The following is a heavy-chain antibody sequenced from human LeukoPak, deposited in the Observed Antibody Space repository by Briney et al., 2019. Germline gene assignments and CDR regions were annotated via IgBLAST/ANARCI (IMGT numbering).Heavy chain of an antibody. J-gene: IGHJ4*02. Sequence: GASVKLSCKASGYTFTSYYIQWVRQAPGQGLEWMGWINPNSGGTNYAQKFQGRVTMTRDTSISTAYMELSRLRSDDTAVYYCARGSRGWYYYDSSGYYERGAFDYWGQGTLVTVSS. D-gene: IGHD3-22*01. CDR3: ARGSRGWYYYDSSGYYERGAFDY. V-gene: IGHV1-2*02. CDR1: GYTFTSYY. CDR2: INPNSGGT.